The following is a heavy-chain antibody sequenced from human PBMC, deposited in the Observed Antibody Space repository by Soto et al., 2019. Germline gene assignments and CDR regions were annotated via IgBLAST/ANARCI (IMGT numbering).Heavy chain of an antibody. CDR3: ARTWDDYGDYQVDY. CDR1: GGSISSCGYY. CDR2: IYYSGST. Sequence: TLSLTCTVSGGSISSCGYYWSWIRQHPGKGLEWIGYIYYSGSTYYNPSLKSRVTISVDTSKNQFSLKLSSVTAADTTVYYCARTWDDYGDYQVDYWGQGTLVTVSS. J-gene: IGHJ4*02. V-gene: IGHV4-31*03. D-gene: IGHD4-17*01.